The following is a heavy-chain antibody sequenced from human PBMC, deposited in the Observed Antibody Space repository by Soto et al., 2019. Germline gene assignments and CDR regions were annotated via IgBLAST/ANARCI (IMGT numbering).Heavy chain of an antibody. CDR3: AREGQLVPQFEY. CDR2: IIPILGIA. Sequence: QVQLVQSGAEVKKPGSSVKVSCKASGGTFSSYTISWVRQAPGQGLEWMGRIIPILGIANYAQKFQGRVAITADKATSPAYMELSSLRAEDTAVYYCAREGQLVPQFEYWGQGTLVTVSS. CDR1: GGTFSSYT. J-gene: IGHJ4*02. V-gene: IGHV1-69*08. D-gene: IGHD6-6*01.